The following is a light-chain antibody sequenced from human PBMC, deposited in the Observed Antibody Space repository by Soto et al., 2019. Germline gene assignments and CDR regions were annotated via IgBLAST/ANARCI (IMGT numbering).Light chain of an antibody. CDR1: QSIYTY. V-gene: IGKV1-39*01. J-gene: IGKJ5*01. CDR3: QQGYSTIT. CDR2: AAS. Sequence: DIHMTQSPSSLSASVGHIVTITCRASQSIYTYLNWYKQRPGEAPKVLIYAASTLQDGIPSRLSGSGSGTDFTLTIRRLQPEDFATYYCQQGYSTITFGQGTRLEIK.